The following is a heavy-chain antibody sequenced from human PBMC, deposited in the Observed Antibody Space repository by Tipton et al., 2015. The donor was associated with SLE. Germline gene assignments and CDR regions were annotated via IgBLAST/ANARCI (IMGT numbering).Heavy chain of an antibody. V-gene: IGHV4-34*01. Sequence: TLSLTCAVYGGSFSGYYWSWIRQPPGKGLEWIGEINHSGSTFYNPSLKSRVTISVDTSKNQFSLKLSSVTAADTAVYYCARGYYYGSGSYYNANWFDPWGQGTLVTVSS. CDR1: GGSFSGYY. J-gene: IGHJ5*02. CDR2: INHSGST. D-gene: IGHD3-10*01. CDR3: ARGYYYGSGSYYNANWFDP.